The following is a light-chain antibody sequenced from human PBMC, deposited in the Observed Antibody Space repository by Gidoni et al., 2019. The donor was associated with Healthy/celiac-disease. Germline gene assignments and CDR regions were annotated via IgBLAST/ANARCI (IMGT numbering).Light chain of an antibody. J-gene: IGKJ1*01. V-gene: IGKV3-15*01. Sequence: ELVMTQSPATLSVSPGERATLSCRASQSVSNNLSWYQQKPGQAPRLLIYGASARATGIPGRFSGSGSGTEFTLTISSLQSEDFAVYYCQQYNKWPPWTFGQGTKVEIK. CDR2: GAS. CDR3: QQYNKWPPWT. CDR1: QSVSNN.